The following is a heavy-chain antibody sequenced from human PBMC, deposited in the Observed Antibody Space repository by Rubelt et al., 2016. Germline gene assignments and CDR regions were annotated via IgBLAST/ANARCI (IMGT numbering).Heavy chain of an antibody. V-gene: IGHV4-31*03. CDR2: IYYSGST. D-gene: IGHD3-16*01. J-gene: IGHJ4*02. CDR3: ARVTGGSSDY. Sequence: QVQLQESGPGLVKPSQTLSLTCTVSGASIRDRSGGSYWSWIRQHPEKGLEWIGYIYYSGSTYYNPSLKSRVTRSLDPSKNQFSLKLSSVTAADTAVYYCARVTGGSSDYWGQGTLVTVSS. CDR1: GASIRDRSGGSY.